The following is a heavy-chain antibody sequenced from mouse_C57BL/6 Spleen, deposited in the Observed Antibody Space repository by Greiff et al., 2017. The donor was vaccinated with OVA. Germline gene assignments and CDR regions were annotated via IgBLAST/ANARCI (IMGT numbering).Heavy chain of an antibody. CDR3: TRGYGNYVWFAY. D-gene: IGHD2-10*02. J-gene: IGHJ3*01. Sequence: QVQLQQSGAELVRPGASVTLSCKASGYTFTDYEMHWVKQTPVHGLEWIGAIDPETGGTAYNQKFKGKAILTADKSSSTAYMELRSLTSEDSAVYYCTRGYGNYVWFAYWGQGTLVTVSA. CDR2: IDPETGGT. CDR1: GYTFTDYE. V-gene: IGHV1-15*01.